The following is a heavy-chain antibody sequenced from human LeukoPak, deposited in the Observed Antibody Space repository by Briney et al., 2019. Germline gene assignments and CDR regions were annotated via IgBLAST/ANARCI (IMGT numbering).Heavy chain of an antibody. Sequence: SETLSLTCTVSGGSISSSNYYWGWIRQPPGKGLEWIGNSYYSWSTYYQPTLKTRVTISVAPPKTQSSLQLTSVTAADTAVYYCARHAAVDGNWPRPLDYWGQGSLVTVSS. CDR2: SYYSWST. CDR1: GGSISSSNYY. D-gene: IGHD6-19*01. CDR3: ARHAAVDGNWPRPLDY. J-gene: IGHJ4*02. V-gene: IGHV4-39*01.